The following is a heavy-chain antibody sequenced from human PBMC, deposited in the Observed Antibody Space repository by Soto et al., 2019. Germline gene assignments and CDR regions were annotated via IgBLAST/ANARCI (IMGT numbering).Heavy chain of an antibody. CDR3: ARENYDRSGYYSGPLSGYYYGMNV. J-gene: IGHJ6*02. CDR1: PCTFPSYG. D-gene: IGHD3-22*01. V-gene: IGHV1-18*04. Sequence: DSSLASPCTFPSYGISRVRQAPRQGLEGMEWIRAYNGNTNYAQKLQCRVTMTTDTSTSTAYMELRSLRSDDTAVYYCARENYDRSGYYSGPLSGYYYGMNVWGQGTTVTVSS. CDR2: IRAYNGNT.